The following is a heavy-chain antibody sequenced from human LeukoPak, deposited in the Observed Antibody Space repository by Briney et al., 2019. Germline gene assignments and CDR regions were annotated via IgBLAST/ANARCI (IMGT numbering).Heavy chain of an antibody. CDR3: ARERLLGYYSSTSCYQSSYYYYMDV. V-gene: IGHV3-7*01. D-gene: IGHD2-2*01. CDR1: GFTFSSYW. J-gene: IGHJ6*03. Sequence: GGSLRLSCAASGFTFSSYWMSWVRQAPGKGLEWVANIKQDGSEKYYVDSVKGRFTISRDNAKNSLYLQMNSLRAEDTAVYYCARERLLGYYSSTSCYQSSYYYYMDVWGKGTTVTVSS. CDR2: IKQDGSEK.